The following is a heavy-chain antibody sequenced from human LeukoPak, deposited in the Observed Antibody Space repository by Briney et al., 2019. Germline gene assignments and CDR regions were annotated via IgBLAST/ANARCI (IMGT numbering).Heavy chain of an antibody. CDR2: ISSSSSTV. CDR1: GFTFSSYN. D-gene: IGHD2-21*01. Sequence: GGSLRLSCAASGFTFSSYNINWVRQAPGKGLEWVSYISSSSSTVYYADSVKGRFTISRDNAKNSLYLQMNSLRAEDTAVYYCARFHSTDAFDIWGQGTVVTVSS. CDR3: ARFHSTDAFDI. V-gene: IGHV3-48*04. J-gene: IGHJ3*02.